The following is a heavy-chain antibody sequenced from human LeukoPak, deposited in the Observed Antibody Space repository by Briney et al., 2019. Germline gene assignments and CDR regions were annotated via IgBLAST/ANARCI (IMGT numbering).Heavy chain of an antibody. CDR3: ARDSAAAGPNPDY. V-gene: IGHV3-30-3*01. CDR2: ILYDGSNK. J-gene: IGHJ4*02. D-gene: IGHD6-13*01. Sequence: GGSLRLSCAASGFTFSSYAMHWVRQAPGKGLEWVAVILYDGSNKYYADSVKGRFTISRDNSKNTLYLQMNSLRAEDTAVYYCARDSAAAGPNPDYWGQGTLVTVSS. CDR1: GFTFSSYA.